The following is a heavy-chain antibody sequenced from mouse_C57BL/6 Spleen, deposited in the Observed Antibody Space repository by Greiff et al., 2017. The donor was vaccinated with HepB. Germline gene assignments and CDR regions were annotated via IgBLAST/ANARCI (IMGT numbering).Heavy chain of an antibody. V-gene: IGHV1-64*01. CDR3: VPYDYDDGYAMDY. CDR1: GYTFTSYW. CDR2: IHPNSGST. J-gene: IGHJ4*01. Sequence: QVQLKQPGAELVKPGASVKLSCKASGYTFTSYWMHWVKQRPGQGLEWIGMIHPNSGSTNYNEKFKSKATLTVDKSSSTAYMQLSSLTSEDSAVYYCVPYDYDDGYAMDYWGQGTSVTVSS. D-gene: IGHD2-4*01.